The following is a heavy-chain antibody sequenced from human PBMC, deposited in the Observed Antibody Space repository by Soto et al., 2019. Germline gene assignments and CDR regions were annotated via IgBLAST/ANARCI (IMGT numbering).Heavy chain of an antibody. CDR1: GFTFSSYA. D-gene: IGHD1-26*01. Sequence: GGSLRLSCAASGFTFSSYAMHWVRQAPGKGLEWVAVISYDGSNKYYADSVKGRFTISRDNSKNTLYLQMNSLGAEDTAVYYCARDRPGGVRFAFDIWGQGTMVTVSS. CDR3: ARDRPGGVRFAFDI. CDR2: ISYDGSNK. V-gene: IGHV3-30-3*01. J-gene: IGHJ3*02.